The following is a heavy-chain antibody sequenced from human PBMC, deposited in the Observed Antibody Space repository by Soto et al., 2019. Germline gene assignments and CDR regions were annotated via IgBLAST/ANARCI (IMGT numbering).Heavy chain of an antibody. J-gene: IGHJ4*02. D-gene: IGHD3-10*01. Sequence: GASVKGACKADDFGLTSHGISWVRQAPGQGLEWMGWISLYNGNTNYAQQFQGRVTMTTDTSTSTAYMELRSLRSDDTAMYFCAIVRLDLFSFDYLGKALPVTVS. V-gene: IGHV1-18*04. CDR2: ISLYNGNT. CDR3: AIVRLDLFSFDY. CDR1: DFGLTSHG.